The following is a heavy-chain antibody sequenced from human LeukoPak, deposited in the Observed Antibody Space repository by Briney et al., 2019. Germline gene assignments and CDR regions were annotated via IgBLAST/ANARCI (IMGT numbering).Heavy chain of an antibody. D-gene: IGHD1-26*01. J-gene: IGHJ5*02. CDR1: GFTFSASA. V-gene: IGHV3-73*01. Sequence: PGGSLRLSCAASGFTFSASAMHWVRQASGKGLEWIGRIRSKANSYATAYAASVKGRFTISRDDSKNTAYLQMNSLKTEDTAVYYCTRRELPDEYNWFDPWGQGTLVTVSS. CDR2: IRSKANSYAT. CDR3: TRRELPDEYNWFDP.